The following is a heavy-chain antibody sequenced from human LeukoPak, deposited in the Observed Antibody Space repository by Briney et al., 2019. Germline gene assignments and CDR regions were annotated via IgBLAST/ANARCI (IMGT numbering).Heavy chain of an antibody. CDR3: ASSYSNSWYDY. V-gene: IGHV4-39*07. Sequence: PSETLSLTCTVSGGSISSSSYYWGWIRQPPGKGLEWIGSIYYSGSTYYNPSLKSRVTISVDTSKNQFSLKPSSVTAADTAIYYCASSYSNSWYDYWGQGILVTVS. J-gene: IGHJ4*02. CDR2: IYYSGST. CDR1: GGSISSSSYY. D-gene: IGHD6-13*01.